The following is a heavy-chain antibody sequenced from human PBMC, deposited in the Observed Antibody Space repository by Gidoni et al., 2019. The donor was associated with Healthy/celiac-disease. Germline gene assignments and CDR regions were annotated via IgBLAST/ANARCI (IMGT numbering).Heavy chain of an antibody. V-gene: IGHV3-23*01. CDR1: GFTFSSYA. Sequence: EVQLLESGGGLVQPGGSLRLSCAASGFTFSSYAMSWVRQAPGKGLEWVSAISGSGGSTYYADSVKGRFTISRDNSKNTLYLQMNSLRAEDTAVYYCAKDRLYDSSGYYWPGSFDIWGQGTMVTVSS. J-gene: IGHJ3*02. D-gene: IGHD3-22*01. CDR2: ISGSGGST. CDR3: AKDRLYDSSGYYWPGSFDI.